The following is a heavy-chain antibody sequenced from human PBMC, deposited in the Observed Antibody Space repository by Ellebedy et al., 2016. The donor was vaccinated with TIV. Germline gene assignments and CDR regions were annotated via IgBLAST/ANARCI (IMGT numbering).Heavy chain of an antibody. V-gene: IGHV3-30*02. CDR1: GFTFSSYG. CDR3: AKGYGDIRIGGGKNNWFDP. J-gene: IGHJ5*02. Sequence: GESLKISCAASGFTFSSYGMHWVRQAPGKGLEWVAFIRYDGSNKYYADSVKGRFTISRDNSKNTLYLQMNSLRAEDTAVYYCAKGYGDIRIGGGKNNWFDPWGQGTLVTVSS. D-gene: IGHD4-17*01. CDR2: IRYDGSNK.